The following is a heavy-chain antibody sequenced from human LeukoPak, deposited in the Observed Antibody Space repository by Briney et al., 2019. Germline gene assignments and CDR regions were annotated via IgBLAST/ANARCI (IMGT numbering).Heavy chain of an antibody. J-gene: IGHJ5*02. CDR3: VKDWPVYDSSGSNWFDP. CDR1: GFTFSTYA. V-gene: IGHV3-23*01. Sequence: GGSLRLSCAASGFTFSTYAMSWVRQAPGKGLEWVSCISGSGDSTNYADSVKGRFTISRDNSKNTLYLQVNSLRAEDTAVYYCVKDWPVYDSSGSNWFDPWGQGTLVTVSS. CDR2: ISGSGDST. D-gene: IGHD3-22*01.